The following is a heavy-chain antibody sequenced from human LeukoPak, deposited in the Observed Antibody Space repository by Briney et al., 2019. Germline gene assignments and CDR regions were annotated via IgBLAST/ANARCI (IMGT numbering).Heavy chain of an antibody. Sequence: SETLSLTCTVSGGSISSHYWSWIRQPAGKGLEWIGRIYTSGSTNYNPSLKSRVTISVDKSKNQFSLKLSSVTAADTAVYYCARVSRDYGSGDYYYMDVWGKGTTVTVSS. D-gene: IGHD3-10*01. CDR1: GGSISSHY. V-gene: IGHV4-4*07. CDR2: IYTSGST. J-gene: IGHJ6*03. CDR3: ARVSRDYGSGDYYYMDV.